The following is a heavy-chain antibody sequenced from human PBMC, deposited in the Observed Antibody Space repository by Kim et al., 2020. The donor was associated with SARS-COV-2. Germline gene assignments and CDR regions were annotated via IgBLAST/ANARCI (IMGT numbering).Heavy chain of an antibody. D-gene: IGHD4-17*01. CDR3: ARRGTTVVTRRSFDY. J-gene: IGHJ4*02. CDR1: GGSFSGYY. Sequence: SETLSLTCAVYGGSFSGYYWSWIRQPPGEGLEWIGEINHSGSTNYNPSLKSRVTISVDTSKNQFSLKLSSVTAADTAVYYCARRGTTVVTRRSFDYWGQGTLGTVSS. V-gene: IGHV4-34*01. CDR2: INHSGST.